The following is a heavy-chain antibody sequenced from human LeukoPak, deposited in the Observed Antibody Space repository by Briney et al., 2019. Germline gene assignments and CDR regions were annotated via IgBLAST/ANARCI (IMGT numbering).Heavy chain of an antibody. V-gene: IGHV1-24*01. CDR3: ATTAPIVVVPAARYRVAYYYYYMDV. D-gene: IGHD2-2*01. J-gene: IGHJ6*03. CDR1: GYTLTELS. Sequence: ASVKVSCKVSGYTLTELSMHWVRQAPGKRLEWMGGFDPEDGETIYAQKFQGRVTMTEDTSTDTAYMELSSLRSEDTAVYYCATTAPIVVVPAARYRVAYYYYYMDVWGKGTTVTVSS. CDR2: FDPEDGET.